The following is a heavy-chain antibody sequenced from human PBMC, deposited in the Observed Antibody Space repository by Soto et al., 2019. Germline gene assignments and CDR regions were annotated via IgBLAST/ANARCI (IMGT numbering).Heavy chain of an antibody. CDR3: ARDRKASRYGGLDF. CDR1: GFTFSDHY. V-gene: IGHV3-11*01. D-gene: IGHD2-2*01. Sequence: QVQLVQSGGGLVKPGGSLTLSCAASGFTFSDHYMSWLRKAPGKGLEWISYISDTTTTIYYAGSVKGRFTISRDNAKNSLYLQMNGLRAEDTAVYYCARDRKASRYGGLDFWGQGAQVTVSS. J-gene: IGHJ4*02. CDR2: ISDTTTTI.